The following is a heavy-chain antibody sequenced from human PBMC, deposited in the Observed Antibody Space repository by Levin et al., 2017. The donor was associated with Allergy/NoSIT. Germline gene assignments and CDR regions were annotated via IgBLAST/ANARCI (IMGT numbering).Heavy chain of an antibody. J-gene: IGHJ3*02. V-gene: IGHV3-74*01. Sequence: GESLKISCAASGFTFSSYWMHWVRQAPGKGLVWVSRINSDGTRTVYADSVKGRVTISRDNAKNTLYLQMNSLRVEDTAVYYCAGEATSAFDMWGQGTLVTVSS. CDR1: GFTFSSYW. D-gene: IGHD2-2*01. CDR3: AGEATSAFDM. CDR2: INSDGTRT.